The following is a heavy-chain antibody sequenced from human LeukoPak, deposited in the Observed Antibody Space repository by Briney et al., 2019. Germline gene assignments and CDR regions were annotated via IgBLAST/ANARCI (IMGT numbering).Heavy chain of an antibody. D-gene: IGHD3-16*01. CDR1: GFTFNTVW. CDR2: IKSKTDGERS. CDR3: TTVHGAGPVNFDY. V-gene: IGHV3-15*01. Sequence: GGSLRLSCTASGFTFNTVWMTWVRQAPGKGLEWVGRIKSKTDGERSDYAAAVKGRFIISRDDSEDTLFVQMNSLKTEDTAVYYCTTVHGAGPVNFDYWGQGSLVTVSS. J-gene: IGHJ4*02.